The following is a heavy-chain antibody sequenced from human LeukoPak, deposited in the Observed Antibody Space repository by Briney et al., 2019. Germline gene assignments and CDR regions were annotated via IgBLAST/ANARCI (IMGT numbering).Heavy chain of an antibody. J-gene: IGHJ5*02. CDR2: IRTSGET. CDR1: GFIFSSYA. Sequence: PGGSLRLSCAASGFIFSSYAISWVLQAPGKGLEWVSGIRTSGETFYADSVKGRFTISRDISKSTVYLQMSSLRAEDSAIYYCATLSYDVWTGINWFDPWGQGTLVTVSS. D-gene: IGHD3-3*01. CDR3: ATLSYDVWTGINWFDP. V-gene: IGHV3-23*01.